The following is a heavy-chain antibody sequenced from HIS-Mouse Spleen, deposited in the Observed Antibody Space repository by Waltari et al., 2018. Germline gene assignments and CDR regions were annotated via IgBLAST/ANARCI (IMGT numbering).Heavy chain of an antibody. V-gene: IGHV1-8*01. CDR3: ARGHDYSNYFDY. D-gene: IGHD4-4*01. J-gene: IGHJ4*02. CDR1: GYTFTSYD. CDR2: RNPNSGNT. Sequence: QVQLVQSGAEVKKPGASVKVSCKASGYTFTSYDITWVRQATEQGLEWMGWRNPNSGNTGYAQKFQGRVTMTRNTSISTAYMELSSLRSEDTAVYYCARGHDYSNYFDYWGQGTLVTVSS.